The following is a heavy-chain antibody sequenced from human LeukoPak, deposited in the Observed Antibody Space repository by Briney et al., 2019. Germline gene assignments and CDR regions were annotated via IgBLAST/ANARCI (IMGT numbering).Heavy chain of an antibody. D-gene: IGHD1-26*01. J-gene: IGHJ6*03. CDR2: IYSGGST. Sequence: PGGSLRLSCAASGFTVSSNYMSWVRQAPGKGLEWVSVIYSGGSTYYADSVKGRFTISRDNSKNTLYLQMNSLRAEDTAVYYCARDKSGGYLTFSYYMDVWGKGTTVTVSS. V-gene: IGHV3-53*01. CDR3: ARDKSGGYLTFSYYMDV. CDR1: GFTVSSNY.